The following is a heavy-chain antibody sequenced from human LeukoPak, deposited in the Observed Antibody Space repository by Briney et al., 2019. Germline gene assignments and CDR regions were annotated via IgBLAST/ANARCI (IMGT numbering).Heavy chain of an antibody. CDR3: ARGGTATYFDY. V-gene: IGHV3-74*01. CDR1: GFTFSSYW. Sequence: GGSLRLSCAASGFTFSSYWMHWVRQAPGKGLVWVSRINSDGSSTGYAYSVKGRFTISRDNAKNTLYLQMNSLRAEDTAVYYCARGGTATYFDYWGQGTLVTVSS. CDR2: INSDGSST. J-gene: IGHJ4*02. D-gene: IGHD4-17*01.